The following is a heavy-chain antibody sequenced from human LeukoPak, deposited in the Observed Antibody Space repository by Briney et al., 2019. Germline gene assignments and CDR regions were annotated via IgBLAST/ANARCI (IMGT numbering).Heavy chain of an antibody. CDR2: IYHSGST. CDR3: ARETSQKGAHYMDV. V-gene: IGHV4-38-2*02. D-gene: IGHD3-16*01. Sequence: SETLSLTCTVSGYSITSGCYWGWIRQPPGKGLEWIGSIYHSGSTHYNPSLNSRVTMSVDTSKNQFSLKLSSVTAADTAVYYCARETSQKGAHYMDVWGKGTTVTISS. J-gene: IGHJ6*03. CDR1: GYSITSGCY.